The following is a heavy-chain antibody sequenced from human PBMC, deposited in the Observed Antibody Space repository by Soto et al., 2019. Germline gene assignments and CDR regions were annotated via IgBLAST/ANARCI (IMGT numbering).Heavy chain of an antibody. V-gene: IGHV4-34*01. Sequence: SETLSLTCAVYGGSFSGYYWSWIRQPPGKGLEWIGEINHSGSTNYNPSLKSRVTISVDTSKNQFSLKLSSVTAADTAVYYCARELKSGYDWGLYYYYYYMDVWGKGTTVTVSS. CDR1: GGSFSGYY. CDR2: INHSGST. CDR3: ARELKSGYDWGLYYYYYYMDV. J-gene: IGHJ6*03. D-gene: IGHD5-12*01.